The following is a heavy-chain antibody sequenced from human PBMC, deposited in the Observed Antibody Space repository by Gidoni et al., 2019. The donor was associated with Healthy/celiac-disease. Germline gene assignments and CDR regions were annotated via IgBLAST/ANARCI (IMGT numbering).Heavy chain of an antibody. V-gene: IGHV5-51*03. Sequence: ELQLVQSGAEVKKPGASLKIPCQGSGYRFTSYWTGWVRQMPGKGLEWMGIIYPGDSDTRYSPSFQGQVTISADKSISTAYLQWSSLKASDTAMYYCARKDDDFHFDYWGQGTLVTVSS. CDR2: IYPGDSDT. CDR3: ARKDDDFHFDY. D-gene: IGHD1-1*01. J-gene: IGHJ4*02. CDR1: GYRFTSYW.